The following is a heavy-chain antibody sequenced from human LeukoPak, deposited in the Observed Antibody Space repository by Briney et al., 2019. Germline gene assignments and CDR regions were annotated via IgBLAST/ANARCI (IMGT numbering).Heavy chain of an antibody. CDR1: GFTFSDYY. Sequence: GSLRLSCAASGFTFSDYYMSWIRQPPGKGPEWIGEINHSETTNYNPSLKSRVTISVDTSKNQFSLSLSSVTAADTAVYYCARKGDATGYYYRGHFDFWGQGTLVTVS. V-gene: IGHV4-34*01. J-gene: IGHJ4*02. D-gene: IGHD3-22*01. CDR2: INHSETT. CDR3: ARKGDATGYYYRGHFDF.